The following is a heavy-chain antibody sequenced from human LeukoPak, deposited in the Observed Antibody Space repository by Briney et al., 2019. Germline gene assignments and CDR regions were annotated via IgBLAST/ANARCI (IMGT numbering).Heavy chain of an antibody. J-gene: IGHJ4*01. CDR3: ARESVLLEGFRYYFDY. Sequence: PGGSLRLSCAASGFTFSDYYMSWVRQAPGKGLEWVAVIWYDGSNKYYADSVKGRFTISRDNSKNTLYLQMNSLRAEDTAVYYCARESVLLEGFRYYFDYWGQGTLVTVSS. CDR1: GFTFSDYY. V-gene: IGHV3-33*08. D-gene: IGHD3-10*02. CDR2: IWYDGSNK.